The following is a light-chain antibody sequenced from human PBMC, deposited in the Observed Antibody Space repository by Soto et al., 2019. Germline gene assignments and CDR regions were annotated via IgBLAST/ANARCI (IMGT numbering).Light chain of an antibody. J-gene: IGKJ1*01. V-gene: IGKV1-39*01. Sequence: LSASVGDSVTITCGASQSISSYLNWYQQKPGKAPKLLIYAASSLQSGVPSRFSGSGSGTDFTLTISSLQPEDFATYYCQQSYSTLPTFGQGTKVAIK. CDR3: QQSYSTLPT. CDR2: AAS. CDR1: QSISSY.